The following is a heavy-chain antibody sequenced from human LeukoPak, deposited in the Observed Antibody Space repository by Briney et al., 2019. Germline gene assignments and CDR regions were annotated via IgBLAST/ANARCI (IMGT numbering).Heavy chain of an antibody. V-gene: IGHV4-31*03. CDR3: ARVAGYCSGGSCEPLDY. Sequence: SETLSLTCTVSGGSISSGGYYWSWIRQHPGKGLEWIGYIYYSGSTYYNPSLKSRVTISVDTSKNQFSLKLSSVTAADTAVYYCARVAGYCSGGSCEPLDYWGQGTLVTVSS. CDR2: IYYSGST. CDR1: GGSISSGGYY. J-gene: IGHJ4*02. D-gene: IGHD2-15*01.